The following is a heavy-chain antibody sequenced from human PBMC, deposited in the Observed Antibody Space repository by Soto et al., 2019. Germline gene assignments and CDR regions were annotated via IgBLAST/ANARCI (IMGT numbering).Heavy chain of an antibody. Sequence: PSETLGLTCTVSGGSVSSGSYYWSWIRLPPGKGLELIGYISYSGSTNYNPSLKSRVTISVDTSKNQFSLILSSVTAADTAVYYFARGADALGGNWFDPWGQGTLVTVS. CDR3: ARGADALGGNWFDP. V-gene: IGHV4-61*01. D-gene: IGHD3-16*01. CDR2: ISYSGST. J-gene: IGHJ5*02. CDR1: GGSVSSGSYY.